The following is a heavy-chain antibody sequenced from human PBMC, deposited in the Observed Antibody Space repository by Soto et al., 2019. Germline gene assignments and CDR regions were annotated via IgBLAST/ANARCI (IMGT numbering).Heavy chain of an antibody. J-gene: IGHJ4*02. CDR1: GGTFNTYA. D-gene: IGHD1-1*01. Sequence: QVQLVQSGAEMKKPGSSVKVSCQSSGGTFNTYAMNWVRQAPGQGPEWMGDISPMFGAANYAPKFQGRVTITADESTGTTYRQLSSLTSEDTSIDFCAREVQVHTPAFVYWGQGTLVTVSS. V-gene: IGHV1-69*19. CDR3: AREVQVHTPAFVY. CDR2: ISPMFGAA.